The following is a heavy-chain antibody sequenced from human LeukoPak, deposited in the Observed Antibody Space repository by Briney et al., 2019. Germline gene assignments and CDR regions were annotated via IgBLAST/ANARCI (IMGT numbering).Heavy chain of an antibody. CDR2: IYHSGST. J-gene: IGHJ4*02. CDR3: ARVPLNCGGDCSPFDY. Sequence: PSETLSLTCAVSGYSISSGYYWGWIRQPPGKGLEWIGSIYHSGSTYYNPSLKSRVTISVDTSKNQFSLKLSSVTAADTAVYYCARVPLNCGGDCSPFDYWGQGTLATVSS. D-gene: IGHD2-21*02. V-gene: IGHV4-38-2*01. CDR1: GYSISSGYY.